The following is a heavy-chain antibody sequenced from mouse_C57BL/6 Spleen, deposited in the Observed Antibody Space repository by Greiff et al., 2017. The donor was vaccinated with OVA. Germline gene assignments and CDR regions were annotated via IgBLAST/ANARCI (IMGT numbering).Heavy chain of an antibody. J-gene: IGHJ2*01. Sequence: DVMLVESGGGLVKPGGSLKLSCAASGFTFSDYGMHWVRQAPEKGLEWVAYISSGSSTIYYADTVKGRFTISRDNAKNTLFLQMTSLRSEDTAMYYCATKGRYFDYWGQGTTLTVSS. V-gene: IGHV5-17*01. CDR1: GFTFSDYG. CDR3: ATKGRYFDY. CDR2: ISSGSSTI.